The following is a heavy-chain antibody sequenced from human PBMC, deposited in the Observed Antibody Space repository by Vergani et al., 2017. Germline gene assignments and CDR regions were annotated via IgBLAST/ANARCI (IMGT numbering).Heavy chain of an antibody. J-gene: IGHJ6*02. CDR2: ISSSGSTI. CDR1: GFTFSSYE. D-gene: IGHD2-21*02. V-gene: IGHV3-48*03. CDR3: ARECCGGVCYSALSYYYGMDV. Sequence: EVQLVESGGGLVQPGGSLRLSCAASGFTFSSYEMNWVRQAPGKGLEWVSYISSSGSTIYYADSVKGRFTISRDNAKNSLYLQMNSLRAEDTAVYYCARECCGGVCYSALSYYYGMDVWGQGTTVTVSS.